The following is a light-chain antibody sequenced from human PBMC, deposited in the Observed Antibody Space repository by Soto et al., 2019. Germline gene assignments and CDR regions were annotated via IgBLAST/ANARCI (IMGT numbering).Light chain of an antibody. J-gene: IGKJ1*01. CDR3: HQRQSWPRT. Sequence: PGERVTLSCRASQSVSSSYLTWYQQKPGQAPRLLIYGASTRATSIPARFSGSGSGTDFTLTISSLQPEDFAVYYCHQRQSWPRTFGQGTKVDIK. V-gene: IGKV3D-7*01. CDR1: QSVSSSY. CDR2: GAS.